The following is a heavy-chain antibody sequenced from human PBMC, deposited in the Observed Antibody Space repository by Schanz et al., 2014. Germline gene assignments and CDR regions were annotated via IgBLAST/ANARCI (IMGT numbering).Heavy chain of an antibody. V-gene: IGHV3-30*02. CDR2: IAYDGSRK. CDR1: GFTFSAFG. Sequence: HVQLVESGGGVVQPGGSLRLSCAASGFTFSAFGMHWVRQAPGKGLDWVAFIAYDGSRKYYGDSVRGRFTISRDNSKNTLYLQMNSLRAEDTAVYYCAKGFGGYDLGLDYWGQGTLVTVSS. D-gene: IGHD5-12*01. CDR3: AKGFGGYDLGLDY. J-gene: IGHJ4*02.